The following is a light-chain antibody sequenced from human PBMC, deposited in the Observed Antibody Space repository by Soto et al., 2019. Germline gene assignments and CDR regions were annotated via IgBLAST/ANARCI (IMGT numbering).Light chain of an antibody. J-gene: IGLJ3*02. CDR2: DVS. Sequence: QSVLTQPRSVSGSPGQSVTISCTGTSSDVGAYNFISWYQQHPGKAPKVMIYDVSNRPSGVPDRFSGSKSGNTASLTISGLQADDEADYYCYSYAGSPWVFGGGTKLTVL. CDR3: YSYAGSPWV. V-gene: IGLV2-11*01. CDR1: SSDVGAYNF.